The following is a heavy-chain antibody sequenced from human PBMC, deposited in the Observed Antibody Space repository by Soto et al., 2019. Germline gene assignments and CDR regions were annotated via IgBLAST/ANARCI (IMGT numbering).Heavy chain of an antibody. D-gene: IGHD5-18*01. CDR3: AREGGYSYGFDAFDI. CDR2: IWYDGSNK. V-gene: IGHV3-33*01. CDR1: GFTFSSYA. J-gene: IGHJ3*02. Sequence: GGSLRLSCAASGFTFSSYAMHWVRQAPGQGLEWVAVIWYDGSNKYYADSVKGRFTISRDNSKNTLYLQMNSLRAEDTAVYYCAREGGYSYGFDAFDIWGQGTMVTVSS.